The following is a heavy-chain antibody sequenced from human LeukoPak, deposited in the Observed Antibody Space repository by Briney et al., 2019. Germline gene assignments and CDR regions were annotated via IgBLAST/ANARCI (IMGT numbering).Heavy chain of an antibody. CDR2: INSDGGTT. V-gene: IGHV3-74*01. Sequence: GGSLRLSCTASGFAFSSYWMHWVRLTPGKGLVWVSRINSDGGTTNYADSVRGRFTISRDNAKNTLYLQISSLRAEDTAVYFCVRSIVGATTWFDYWGRGTLVAVSS. CDR3: VRSIVGATTWFDY. CDR1: GFAFSSYW. J-gene: IGHJ4*02. D-gene: IGHD1-26*01.